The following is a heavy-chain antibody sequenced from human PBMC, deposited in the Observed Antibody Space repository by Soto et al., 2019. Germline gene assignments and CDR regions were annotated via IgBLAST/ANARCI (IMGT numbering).Heavy chain of an antibody. CDR2: IYYSGST. CDR3: ARLYGGNSGGDYFDY. CDR1: CGSISSGGYY. V-gene: IGHV4-31*03. D-gene: IGHD4-17*01. Sequence: SETLSLTCTVSCGSISSGGYYWSWIRQHPGKGLEWIGYIYYSGSTYYNPSLKSRVTISVDTSKNQFSLKLSSVTAADTAVYYCARLYGGNSGGDYFDYWGQGTLVTVSS. J-gene: IGHJ4*02.